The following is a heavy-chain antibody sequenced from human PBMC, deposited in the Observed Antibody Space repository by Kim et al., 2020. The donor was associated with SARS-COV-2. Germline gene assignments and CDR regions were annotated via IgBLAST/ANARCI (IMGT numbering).Heavy chain of an antibody. D-gene: IGHD6-19*01. V-gene: IGHV4-39*01. CDR3: ARRIAVAGHWYFDL. J-gene: IGHJ2*01. Sequence: NPSLKSRVTISVDTSTSQFSLKLSSVTAADTAVYFCARRIAVAGHWYFDLWGRGTLVTVSS.